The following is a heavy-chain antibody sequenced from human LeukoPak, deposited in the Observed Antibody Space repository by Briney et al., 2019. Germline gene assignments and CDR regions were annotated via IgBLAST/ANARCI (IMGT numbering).Heavy chain of an antibody. Sequence: GGSLRLSCAASGFTFSSYSMNWVRQAPGKGLEWVSYISSSSSTIYYADSVKGRFTISRDNAKNSLYLQMNSLRAEDTAVYYCAKAKGRFLPDVWGKGTTVTVSS. D-gene: IGHD3-3*01. CDR1: GFTFSSYS. CDR3: AKAKGRFLPDV. J-gene: IGHJ6*04. CDR2: ISSSSSTI. V-gene: IGHV3-48*01.